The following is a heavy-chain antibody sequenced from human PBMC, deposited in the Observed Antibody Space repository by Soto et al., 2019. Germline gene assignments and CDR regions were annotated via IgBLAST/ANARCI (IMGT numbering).Heavy chain of an antibody. J-gene: IGHJ4*02. CDR2: ISGSGGST. CDR3: AKATGYSSGWYDPFDY. D-gene: IGHD6-19*01. Sequence: PGGSLRLSCAASGFTFSSYAMSWVRQAPGKGLEWVSAISGSGGSTYYADSVKGRFTISRDNSKNTLYLQMNSLRAEDTAVYYCAKATGYSSGWYDPFDYWGQGTLVTVSS. V-gene: IGHV3-23*01. CDR1: GFTFSSYA.